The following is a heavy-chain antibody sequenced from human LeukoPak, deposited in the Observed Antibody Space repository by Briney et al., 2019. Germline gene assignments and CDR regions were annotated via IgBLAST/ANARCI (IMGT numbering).Heavy chain of an antibody. J-gene: IGHJ5*02. Sequence: GGSLRLSCAASGFTFRNYVMSWVRQAPGKGLEWVAAISGSDGSTWYADSVKGRFTVSRDNSKDTLYLQMNSLRAEDTAVYYCARDGTVTAGPFDPWGGGTLVTVSS. D-gene: IGHD4-17*01. CDR3: ARDGTVTAGPFDP. V-gene: IGHV3-23*01. CDR1: GFTFRNYV. CDR2: ISGSDGST.